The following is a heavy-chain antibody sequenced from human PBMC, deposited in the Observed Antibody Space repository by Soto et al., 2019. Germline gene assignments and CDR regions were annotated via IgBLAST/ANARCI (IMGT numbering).Heavy chain of an antibody. D-gene: IGHD2-15*01. CDR1: GFTFISYS. CDR2: ISSSSSYI. J-gene: IGHJ6*03. Sequence: EVQLVESGGGLVKPGGSLRLSCAASGFTFISYSMNWVRQAPGKGLEWVSSISSSSSYIYYADSVKGRFTISRDNAKNSLYLQMNSLRAEDTAVYYCARVGGYYYYYMDVWGKGTTVTVSS. V-gene: IGHV3-21*01. CDR3: ARVGGYYYYYMDV.